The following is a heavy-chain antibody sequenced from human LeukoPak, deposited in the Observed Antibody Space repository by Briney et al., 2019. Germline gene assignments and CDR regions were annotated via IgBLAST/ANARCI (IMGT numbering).Heavy chain of an antibody. J-gene: IGHJ4*02. Sequence: SVKVSCKVSGGSFTNNAISWVRQAPGRGPEWMGRILPIFGTAEYPERFQGRVTITADKSTTTAYMELTSLKVEDTALYFCARGKGFVGHFDFWGQGTLVTVSS. V-gene: IGHV1-69*06. D-gene: IGHD3-3*01. CDR1: GGSFTNNA. CDR3: ARGKGFVGHFDF. CDR2: ILPIFGTA.